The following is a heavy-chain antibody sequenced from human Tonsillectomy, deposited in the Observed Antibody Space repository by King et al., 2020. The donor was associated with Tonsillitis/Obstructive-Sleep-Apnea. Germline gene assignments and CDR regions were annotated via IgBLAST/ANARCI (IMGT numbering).Heavy chain of an antibody. D-gene: IGHD2-21*01. V-gene: IGHV3-74*01. CDR1: GFTFSSYW. J-gene: IGHJ4*02. Sequence: VQLVESGGGLVQPGGSLRLSCAASGFTFSSYWMYWVRQAPGRGLVWVSRINSDGTYTTYADSVKGRFTISRDNAKNTLYLQMNSLGAEDTAVYYCAREGAFCISTGCYSYSDSWGQGTLVTVSS. CDR3: AREGAFCISTGCYSYSDS. CDR2: INSDGTYT.